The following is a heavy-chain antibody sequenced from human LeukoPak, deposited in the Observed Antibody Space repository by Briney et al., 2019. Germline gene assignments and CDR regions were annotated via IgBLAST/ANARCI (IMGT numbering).Heavy chain of an antibody. V-gene: IGHV4-39*07. Sequence: PSETLSLTCTVSGGSISSSAYYWGWIRQPPGKGLEWIGEINHSGSTNYNPSLKSRVTISVDTSKNQFSLKLSSVTAADTAVYYCASESNTAMVLHYFDYWGQGTLVTVSS. D-gene: IGHD5-18*01. CDR3: ASESNTAMVLHYFDY. CDR1: GGSISSSAYY. J-gene: IGHJ4*02. CDR2: INHSGST.